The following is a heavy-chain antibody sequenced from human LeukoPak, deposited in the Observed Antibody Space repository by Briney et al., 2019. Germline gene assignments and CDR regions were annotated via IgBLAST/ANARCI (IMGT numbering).Heavy chain of an antibody. Sequence: GGSLRLSCAASGFSFSRYCMHWVRQAPGKGLEWVALIWFDGSNKYHADSVKGRFTISRANSKNTLDLQMSSLRVEDTAVYYCARWGIATAGGIDYWGQGTLVTVSS. CDR2: IWFDGSNK. J-gene: IGHJ4*02. CDR3: ARWGIATAGGIDY. D-gene: IGHD6-13*01. CDR1: GFSFSRYC. V-gene: IGHV3-33*01.